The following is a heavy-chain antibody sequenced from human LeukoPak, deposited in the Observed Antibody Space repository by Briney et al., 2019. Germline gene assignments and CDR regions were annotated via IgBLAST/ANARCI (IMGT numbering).Heavy chain of an antibody. J-gene: IGHJ3*02. CDR2: ISYIGST. Sequence: SETLSLTCAVSDDSFSSHYWTWIRQPPGKGLEWIGYISYIGSTNYNPSLKSRVTISIDTSKNQFSLKLTSVTAADTAVDYCARDLVTVTKGYDIWGQGTMVSLS. CDR3: ARDLVTVTKGYDI. V-gene: IGHV4-59*11. D-gene: IGHD4-17*01. CDR1: DDSFSSHY.